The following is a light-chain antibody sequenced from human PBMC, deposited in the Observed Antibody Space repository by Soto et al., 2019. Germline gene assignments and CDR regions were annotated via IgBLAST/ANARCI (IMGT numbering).Light chain of an antibody. V-gene: IGLV2-23*01. Sequence: QSALTQPASVSGSPGQSITISCTGTSSDVGSYNLVSWYQQHPGKAPKLMIYEGSKRPSGVSNRFSGSKSGNTASLTISGRQAEDEADYYCCSYAGSSTPNWVFGGGTKLTV. CDR3: CSYAGSSTPNWV. CDR2: EGS. CDR1: SSDVGSYNL. J-gene: IGLJ3*02.